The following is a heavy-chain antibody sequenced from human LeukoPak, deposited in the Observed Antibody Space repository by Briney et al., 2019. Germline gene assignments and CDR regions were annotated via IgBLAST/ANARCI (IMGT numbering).Heavy chain of an antibody. D-gene: IGHD6-13*01. J-gene: IGHJ4*02. V-gene: IGHV3-23*01. CDR1: GFTFSTYV. CDR3: ASDTRPGIAAAAPLFDY. CDR2: ISGSGDNT. Sequence: GGSLRLSCAASGFTFSTYVMSWVRQAPGKGLEWVSGISGSGDNTYYADSVKGRFTISRDNSKNTLYLQMNSLRAEDTAVYYCASDTRPGIAAAAPLFDYWGQGTLVTVSS.